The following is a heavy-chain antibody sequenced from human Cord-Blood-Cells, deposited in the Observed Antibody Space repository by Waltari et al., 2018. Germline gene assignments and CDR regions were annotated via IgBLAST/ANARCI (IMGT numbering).Heavy chain of an antibody. J-gene: IGHJ4*02. CDR3: ARDPTPYSNSSSGFDY. V-gene: IGHV1-69*06. D-gene: IGHD6-6*01. CDR2: IIPIFGKA. CDR1: GGTFSSYA. Sequence: QVQLVQSGAEVKKPGSSVKVSCKDSGGTFSSYAISWVRQAPGQGLEWMGGIIPIFGKANYAQKFQGRVTITADKSTSTAYMELSSLRSEDTAVYYCARDPTPYSNSSSGFDYWGQGTLVTVSS.